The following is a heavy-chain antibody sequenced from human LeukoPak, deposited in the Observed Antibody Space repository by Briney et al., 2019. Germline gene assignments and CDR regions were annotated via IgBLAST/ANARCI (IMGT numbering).Heavy chain of an antibody. V-gene: IGHV3-30*18. J-gene: IGHJ4*02. Sequence: PGRSLGLSCAASGFTFSSYGMHWVRQAPGKGLEWVAVISYDGSNKYYADSVKGRLTISRDNSKNTLYLQMYSLRAEDTAVYYCAKSNREDIVVVPAALRDYYFDYWGQGTLVTVSS. D-gene: IGHD2-2*01. CDR2: ISYDGSNK. CDR1: GFTFSSYG. CDR3: AKSNREDIVVVPAALRDYYFDY.